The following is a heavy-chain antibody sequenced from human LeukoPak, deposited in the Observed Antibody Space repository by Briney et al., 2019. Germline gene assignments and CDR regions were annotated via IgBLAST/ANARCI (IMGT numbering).Heavy chain of an antibody. V-gene: IGHV3-11*01. D-gene: IGHD3-10*01. CDR1: GFTFSDYY. CDR3: ARVVWFGEFLFDY. CDR2: ISSSGSTI. Sequence: GESLRLSCAASGFTFSDYYMSWIRQAPGKGLEWVSYISSSGSTIYYADSVKGRFTISRDNAKNSLYLQMNSLRAEDTAMYYCARVVWFGEFLFDYWGQGTLVTVSS. J-gene: IGHJ4*02.